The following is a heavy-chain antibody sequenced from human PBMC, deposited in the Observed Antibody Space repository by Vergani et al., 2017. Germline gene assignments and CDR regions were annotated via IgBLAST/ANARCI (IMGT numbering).Heavy chain of an antibody. J-gene: IGHJ1*01. V-gene: IGHV3-30*03. CDR1: GFTSSYYG. CDR2: ISYDGTQK. Sequence: QVHLVESGGGVVQPGRSLRLSCVVSGFTSSYYGMHWVRQAPGKVLEWVAVISYDGTQKYYAYSVKGRFTISRDNSKSTLYLQMNSLRTEDTAVYYCATKSCGTPGCQIGYFREWGQGTLVTVSS. CDR3: ATKSCGTPGCQIGYFRE. D-gene: IGHD1-1*01.